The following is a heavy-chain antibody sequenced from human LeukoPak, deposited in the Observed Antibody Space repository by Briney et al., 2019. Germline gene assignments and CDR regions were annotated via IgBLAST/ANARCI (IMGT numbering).Heavy chain of an antibody. CDR3: ARVRSRGRYFDWLLGDY. CDR1: GYTFTGYY. CDR2: INPNSGGT. Sequence: GASVKVSCKASGYTFTGYYMHWVRQAPGQGLEWMGRINPNSGGTNYAQKFQGRVTMTRDTSISTAYMELSRLRSDDTAVYYCARVRSRGRYFDWLLGDYWGQGTLDTVSS. D-gene: IGHD3-9*01. J-gene: IGHJ4*02. V-gene: IGHV1-2*06.